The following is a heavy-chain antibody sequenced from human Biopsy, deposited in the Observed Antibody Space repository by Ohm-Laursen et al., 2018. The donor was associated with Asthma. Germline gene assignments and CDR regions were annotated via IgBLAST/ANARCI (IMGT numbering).Heavy chain of an antibody. Sequence: ASVKVSCNISGYSLTDLSMHWVRQAPGQGLAWMGGHDHEEGGTVNARRFQGRVTMTEDTSTDTAYMELSSLSSDDTAVYYCASDFPKDYVRYNFQFWGQGTLVTVSS. D-gene: IGHD4-17*01. V-gene: IGHV1-24*01. CDR2: HDHEEGGT. CDR3: ASDFPKDYVRYNFQF. J-gene: IGHJ4*02. CDR1: GYSLTDLS.